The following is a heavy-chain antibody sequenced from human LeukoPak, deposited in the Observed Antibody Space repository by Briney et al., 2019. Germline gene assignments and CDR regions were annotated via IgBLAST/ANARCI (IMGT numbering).Heavy chain of an antibody. CDR1: GGSFSGYY. J-gene: IGHJ4*02. D-gene: IGHD3-9*01. CDR3: ARALRYFDWPHSYYFDY. V-gene: IGHV4-34*01. Sequence: SETLSLTCAVYGGSFSGYYWSWIRQPPGKGLEWIGEINHSGSTYYNPSLKSRVTISVDTSKNQFSLKLSSVTAADTAVYYCARALRYFDWPHSYYFDYWGQGTLVTVSS. CDR2: INHSGST.